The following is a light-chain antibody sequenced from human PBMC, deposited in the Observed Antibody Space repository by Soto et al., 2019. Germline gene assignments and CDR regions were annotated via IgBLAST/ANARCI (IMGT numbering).Light chain of an antibody. V-gene: IGKV3-15*01. Sequence: EIVMTQSPDTLSVSPGERATLSCRASQSVSSNLAWYQQKSGQTPRLLIYGASTRATDIPARFSGSGSGTEFTLTISSLQSEDFAVYYCQQYDNCPLTFGGGTKVEIK. J-gene: IGKJ4*01. CDR3: QQYDNCPLT. CDR1: QSVSSN. CDR2: GAS.